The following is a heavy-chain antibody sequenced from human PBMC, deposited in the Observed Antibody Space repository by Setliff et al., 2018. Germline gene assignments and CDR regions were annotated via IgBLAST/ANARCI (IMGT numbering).Heavy chain of an antibody. D-gene: IGHD1-26*01. CDR1: GFTFSTYV. CDR2: IHGEGINT. J-gene: IGHJ4*02. V-gene: IGHV3-23*01. Sequence: GGSLRLSCAASGFTFSTYVMTWVRQAPGKGLEWVSSIHGEGINTYYADSVKGRFTISRDNSKNTLFLQMNSLRPNDTAVYYCMKKIIAGGGPPYDYFDYWGQGTLVTVSS. CDR3: MKKIIAGGGPPYDYFDY.